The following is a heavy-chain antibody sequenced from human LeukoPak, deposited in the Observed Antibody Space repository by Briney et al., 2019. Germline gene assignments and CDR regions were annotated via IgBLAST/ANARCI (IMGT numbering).Heavy chain of an antibody. D-gene: IGHD3-10*01. V-gene: IGHV1-46*01. J-gene: IGHJ5*02. CDR3: ARDIYYGSGSGWFDP. Sequence: GASVKVSCKASGYTFTSYYMHWVRQAPGQGLEWMGIINPSGGSTSYAQKLQGRVTMTRDTSTSTVYMELSSLRSEDTAVYYCARDIYYGSGSGWFDPWGQGTLVTVSS. CDR2: INPSGGST. CDR1: GYTFTSYY.